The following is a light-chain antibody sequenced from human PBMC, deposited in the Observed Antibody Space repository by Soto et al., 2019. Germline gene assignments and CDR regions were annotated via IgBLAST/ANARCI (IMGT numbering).Light chain of an antibody. CDR1: QSVSSN. Sequence: EIVMTQSPATLSVSPGERATLSCRASQSVSSNLAWYQQKPGQAPRLLIYGASTRTTGIPARFSGSGSGPELTLNISSLQSEDCAVYYCQQYDKLPRTFGGGTKVEIK. CDR2: GAS. CDR3: QQYDKLPRT. J-gene: IGKJ4*01. V-gene: IGKV3-15*01.